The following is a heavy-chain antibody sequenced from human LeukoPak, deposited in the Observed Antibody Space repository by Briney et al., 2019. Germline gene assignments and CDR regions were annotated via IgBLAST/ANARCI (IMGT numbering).Heavy chain of an antibody. V-gene: IGHV1-2*02. J-gene: IGHJ4*02. D-gene: IGHD3-10*01. CDR3: ARPYYYGSGDLIDY. Sequence: ASVKVSCKASGYTFTGYYMHWVRQAPGQGLEWMGWINPNSGGTNYAQKFQGRVTMTRDTSISTAYMELSRLRSDDTAVYYCARPYYYGSGDLIDYWGQGTLVTVSS. CDR1: GYTFTGYY. CDR2: INPNSGGT.